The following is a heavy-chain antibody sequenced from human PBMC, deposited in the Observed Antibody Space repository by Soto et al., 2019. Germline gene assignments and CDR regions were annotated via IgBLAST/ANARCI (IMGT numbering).Heavy chain of an antibody. CDR3: AKDGTYYYDSSGYKNDACDI. CDR2: ISGSGGST. Sequence: GGSLRLSCAASGFTFSSYAMSWVRQAPGKGLEWVSAISGSGGSTYYADSVKGRFTISRDNSKNTLYLQMNSLRAEDTAVYYCAKDGTYYYDSSGYKNDACDIWGQGTMVTVSS. CDR1: GFTFSSYA. D-gene: IGHD3-22*01. J-gene: IGHJ3*02. V-gene: IGHV3-23*01.